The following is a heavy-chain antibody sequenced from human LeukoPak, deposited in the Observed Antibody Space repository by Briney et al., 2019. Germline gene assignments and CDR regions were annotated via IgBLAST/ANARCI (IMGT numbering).Heavy chain of an antibody. J-gene: IGHJ4*02. CDR3: AREGDTAMVPTDY. CDR2: INYSGGET. CDR1: GFTFTSYA. V-gene: IGHV3-23*01. Sequence: GSLRLSCAASGFTFTSYAMSWVRQAPGKGLAWVSAINYSGGETYYADSVKGRFTISRDNSKNTLYLQMNSLRAEDTAVYYCAREGDTAMVPTDYWGQGTLDTVSS. D-gene: IGHD5-18*01.